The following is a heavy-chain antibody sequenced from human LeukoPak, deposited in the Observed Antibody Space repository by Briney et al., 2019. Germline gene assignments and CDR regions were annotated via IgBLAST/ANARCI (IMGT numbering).Heavy chain of an antibody. CDR1: GFTFSGSA. D-gene: IGHD3-16*01. V-gene: IGHV3-73*01. CDR3: TRRLGGDYMFDY. J-gene: IGHJ4*02. Sequence: GGSLRLSCAASGFTFSGSATHWVRQASGKGLEWIGRVRNKLNSYATAYAASVKGRFTISRDDSKNTAYLQMNSLKTEDTAVYYCTRRLGGDYMFDYWGQGTLVTVSS. CDR2: VRNKLNSYAT.